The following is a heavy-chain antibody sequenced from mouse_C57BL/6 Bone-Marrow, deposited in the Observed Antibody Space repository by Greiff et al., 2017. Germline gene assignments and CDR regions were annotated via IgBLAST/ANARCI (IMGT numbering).Heavy chain of an antibody. J-gene: IGHJ3*01. D-gene: IGHD1-1*01. CDR2: IYPGSGST. CDR3: ASLITTVVAPGFAY. CDR1: GYTFTSYW. Sequence: QVQLKQSGAELVKPGASVKMSCKASGYTFTSYWITWVKQRPGQGLEWIGDIYPGSGSTNYNEKFKSKATLTVDTSSSTAYMQLSSLTSEDSAVYYCASLITTVVAPGFAYWGQGTLVTVSA. V-gene: IGHV1-55*01.